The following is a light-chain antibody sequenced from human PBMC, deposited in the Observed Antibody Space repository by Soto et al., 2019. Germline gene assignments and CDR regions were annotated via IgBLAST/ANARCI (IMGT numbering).Light chain of an antibody. CDR3: QQSDSTPRT. CDR2: AAS. Sequence: DIQMTQSPSSLSASVGDRVTITCRASQSISSFLNWYQKKPGKAPKLLIYAASSLQSGVPSRFSGSGSGTDFTLTISSLQPEEFATYYCQQSDSTPRTFGQVTKVEIK. CDR1: QSISSF. J-gene: IGKJ1*01. V-gene: IGKV1-39*01.